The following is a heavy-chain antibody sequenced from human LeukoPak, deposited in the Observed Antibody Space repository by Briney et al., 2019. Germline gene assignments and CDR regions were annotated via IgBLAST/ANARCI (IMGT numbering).Heavy chain of an antibody. Sequence: SETLSLTCTVSGGSINLYYWSRIRQPAGKGLEWIGRIYSTGSTNYSPSLRSRVTMSVDKSKNQFSLNLSSVTAADTAVYYCARGIADPYSFDSWGQGTLVTVSS. CDR1: GGSINLYY. V-gene: IGHV4-4*07. J-gene: IGHJ4*02. D-gene: IGHD6-13*01. CDR2: IYSTGST. CDR3: ARGIADPYSFDS.